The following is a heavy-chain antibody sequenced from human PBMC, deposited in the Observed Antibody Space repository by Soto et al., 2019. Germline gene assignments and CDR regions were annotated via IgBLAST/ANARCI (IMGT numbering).Heavy chain of an antibody. CDR3: ARDGTMITKLPFDY. J-gene: IGHJ4*02. CDR2: INAGNGNT. CDR1: GYTFTSYA. D-gene: IGHD3-16*01. V-gene: IGHV1-3*01. Sequence: ASVKVSCKASGYTFTSYAMHWVRQAPGQRLEWMGWINAGNGNTKYSQKFQGRVTITRDTSASTAYMEPSSLRSEDTAVYYCARDGTMITKLPFDYWGQGTLVTVSS.